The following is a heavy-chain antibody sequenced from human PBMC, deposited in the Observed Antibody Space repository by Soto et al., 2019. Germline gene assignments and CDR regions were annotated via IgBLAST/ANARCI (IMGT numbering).Heavy chain of an antibody. J-gene: IGHJ4*02. Sequence: QVQLQESGPGVVKPSETLSLNCSVSGGSIGTYFWGWIRQPPGKGLEWIGHIYYSGSTSYNPSLRSRVTISLDTSKNQFSLRLRSVSAAVTAVYYCARSYGDLPDYWGQGTLVTVPS. CDR2: IYYSGST. V-gene: IGHV4-59*08. CDR1: GGSIGTYF. CDR3: ARSYGDLPDY. D-gene: IGHD4-17*01.